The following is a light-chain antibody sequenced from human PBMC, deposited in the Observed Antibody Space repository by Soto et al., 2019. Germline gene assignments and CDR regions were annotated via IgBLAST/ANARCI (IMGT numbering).Light chain of an antibody. Sequence: EIQMTQSPSSLSASLGDRATITCRASQSISSYLNWYQQKPGKAPKLLIYAASSLESGVPSRFSGSGSGTDFALTISSLHTEDLATYYCLQSYRTPGTFGQGTKVDIK. CDR3: LQSYRTPGT. J-gene: IGKJ1*01. CDR2: AAS. CDR1: QSISSY. V-gene: IGKV1-39*01.